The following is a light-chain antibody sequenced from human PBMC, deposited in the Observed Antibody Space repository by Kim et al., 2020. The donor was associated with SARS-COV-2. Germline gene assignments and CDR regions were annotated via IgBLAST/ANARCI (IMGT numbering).Light chain of an antibody. J-gene: IGKJ4*01. V-gene: IGKV3-11*01. CDR2: DAS. Sequence: LAPGERATLSCRASQSVSSYLAWYRQKPGQAPRLLIYDASNRATGIPARFSGSGSGTDFTLTISSLEPEDFAVYYCQQRSNWPLTFGGGTKVDIK. CDR1: QSVSSY. CDR3: QQRSNWPLT.